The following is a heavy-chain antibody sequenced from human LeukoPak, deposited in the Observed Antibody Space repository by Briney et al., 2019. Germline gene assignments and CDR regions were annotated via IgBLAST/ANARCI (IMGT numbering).Heavy chain of an antibody. V-gene: IGHV3-74*01. D-gene: IGHD2-15*01. CDR1: TFTFSNYW. Sequence: GGSLRLSCAASTFTFSNYWMHWVRQAPGKGLVWVSRINIDGRSISYADSVKGRFTISRDNAKNTLYLQMNSLRAEDTAVYYCARVPATATAFDDWGQGTLVTVSS. J-gene: IGHJ4*02. CDR2: INIDGRSI. CDR3: ARVPATATAFDD.